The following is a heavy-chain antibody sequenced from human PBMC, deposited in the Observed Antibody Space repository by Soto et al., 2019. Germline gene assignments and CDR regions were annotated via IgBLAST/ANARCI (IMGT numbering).Heavy chain of an antibody. CDR2: ISGSGGST. J-gene: IGHJ1*01. CDR1: GFTLSSYA. D-gene: IGHD6-13*01. V-gene: IGHV3-23*01. CDR3: ATAPQQLVPGAGYFQH. Sequence: EVQLLESGGGLVQPGGSLRLSCAASGFTLSSYAMSWVRQAPGKGLEWVSVISGSGGSTYYADSVKGRFTISRDNSKNTRYLQMNSLSAADTAVYHCATAPQQLVPGAGYFQHWGQGTLVTVSS.